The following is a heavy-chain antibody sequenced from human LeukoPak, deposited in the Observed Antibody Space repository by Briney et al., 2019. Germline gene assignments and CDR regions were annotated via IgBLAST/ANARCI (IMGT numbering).Heavy chain of an antibody. D-gene: IGHD3-10*01. Sequence: GASVKVSCKASGYTFTGYYMHWVRQAPGQGLEWMGWINPNSGGTNYAQKFQGRVTMTRDTSISTAYMELSRLRSDDTAVYYCARRYYGSGNYYYYYYMDVWGKGTTVTISS. J-gene: IGHJ6*03. CDR1: GYTFTGYY. CDR2: INPNSGGT. CDR3: ARRYYGSGNYYYYYYMDV. V-gene: IGHV1-2*02.